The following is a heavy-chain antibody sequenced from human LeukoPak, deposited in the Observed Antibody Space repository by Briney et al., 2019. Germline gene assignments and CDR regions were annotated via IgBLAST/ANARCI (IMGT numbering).Heavy chain of an antibody. D-gene: IGHD3-10*01. V-gene: IGHV4-4*07. J-gene: IGHJ5*02. Sequence: SETLSLTCTVSGGSISSYYWSWIRQPAGKGLEWIGRIYTSGSTNYNPSLKSRVTMSVDTSKNQFSLKLSSVTAADTAVYYCARGRYYYGSGSLNWFDPWGQGTLVTVSS. CDR3: ARGRYYYGSGSLNWFDP. CDR1: GGSISSYY. CDR2: IYTSGST.